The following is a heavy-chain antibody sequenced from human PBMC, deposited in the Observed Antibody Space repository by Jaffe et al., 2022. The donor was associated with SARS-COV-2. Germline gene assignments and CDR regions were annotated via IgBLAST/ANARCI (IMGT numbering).Heavy chain of an antibody. CDR1: GFTFISYS. CDR3: TRDQPYSYYYAMDV. Sequence: EVQLVESGGGLVQPGGSLRLSCAASGFTFISYSVNWVRQAPGKGLEWLSYISSGSSTIYYADSVKGRFTISRDNAKNSLYLQMNSLKDEDTAVYYCTRDQPYSYYYAMDVWGQGTTVTVSS. D-gene: IGHD2-21*01. CDR2: ISSGSSTI. J-gene: IGHJ6*02. V-gene: IGHV3-48*02.